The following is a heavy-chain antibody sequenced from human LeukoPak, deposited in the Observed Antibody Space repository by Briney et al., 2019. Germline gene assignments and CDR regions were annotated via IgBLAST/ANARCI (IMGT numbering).Heavy chain of an antibody. D-gene: IGHD3-10*01. CDR1: GISFSNYS. V-gene: IGHV3-23*01. J-gene: IGHJ4*02. Sequence: PGGSLRLSCAASGISFSNYSMNWVRQAPGKGLEWVSVISADSATTFYADSVKGRFTISRDNAKNTVFLQMSSLRAEDTALYYCARKSASGNYPLDYWGQGTLVTVSS. CDR3: ARKSASGNYPLDY. CDR2: ISADSATT.